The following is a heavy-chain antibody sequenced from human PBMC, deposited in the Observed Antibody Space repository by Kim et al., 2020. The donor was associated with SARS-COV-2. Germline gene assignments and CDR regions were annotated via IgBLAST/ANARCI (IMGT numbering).Heavy chain of an antibody. Sequence: ASVKVSCKASGYTFTSYAMNWVRQAPGQGLEWMGWINTNTGNPTYAQGFTGRFVFSLDTSVSTAYLQISSLKAEDTAVYYCARDERQLLRGYYYYYYGMDVWGQGTTVTVSS. J-gene: IGHJ6*02. D-gene: IGHD2-2*01. CDR1: GYTFTSYA. V-gene: IGHV7-4-1*02. CDR3: ARDERQLLRGYYYYYYGMDV. CDR2: INTNTGNP.